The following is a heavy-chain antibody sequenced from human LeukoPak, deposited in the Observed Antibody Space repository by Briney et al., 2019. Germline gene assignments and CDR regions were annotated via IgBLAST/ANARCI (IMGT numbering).Heavy chain of an antibody. CDR1: GGTFLSHT. J-gene: IGHJ4*02. CDR3: ARDSEAYYGSGSSDY. Sequence: SVKVSCKTSGGTFLSHTFSWVRQAPGQGLAWMGKITPVINTANYAQTFQGRVSIYTDKSTTTVYMDLSGLRPDDTAVYYCARDSEAYYGSGSSDYWGQGTLVTVSS. V-gene: IGHV1-69*08. D-gene: IGHD3-10*01. CDR2: ITPVINTA.